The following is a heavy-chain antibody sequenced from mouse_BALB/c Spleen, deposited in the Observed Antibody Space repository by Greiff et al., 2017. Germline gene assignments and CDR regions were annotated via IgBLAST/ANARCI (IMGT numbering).Heavy chain of an antibody. CDR1: GFTFSSYA. CDR3: ARGLRYGHYAMDY. Sequence: EVMLVESGGGLVKPGGSLKLSCAASGFTFSSYAMSWVRQSPEKRLEWVAEISSGGSYTYYPDTVTGRFTISRDNAKNTLYLEMSSLRSEDTAMYYCARGLRYGHYAMDYWGQGTSVTVSS. CDR2: ISSGGSYT. V-gene: IGHV5-9-4*01. D-gene: IGHD1-1*02. J-gene: IGHJ4*01.